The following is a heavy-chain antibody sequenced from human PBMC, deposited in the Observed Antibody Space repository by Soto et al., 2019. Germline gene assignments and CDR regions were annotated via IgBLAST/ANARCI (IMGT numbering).Heavy chain of an antibody. V-gene: IGHV3-7*01. Sequence: EVQLVESGGALVQPGGTLRLSCAASGFTFGRHWMSWVRQAPGKGLEWVANIKQNGAETYYAHPVQGRFTISRDNIKSILYRQMSGLRGDDTAVYSCARVPYDSTGYFNDYWGQGTLVSVSS. CDR2: IKQNGAET. CDR1: GFTFGRHW. D-gene: IGHD3-22*01. J-gene: IGHJ4*02. CDR3: ARVPYDSTGYFNDY.